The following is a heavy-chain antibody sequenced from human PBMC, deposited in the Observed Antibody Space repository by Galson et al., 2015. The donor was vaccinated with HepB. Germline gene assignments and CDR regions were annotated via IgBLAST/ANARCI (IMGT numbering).Heavy chain of an antibody. CDR1: GFTFSSYA. D-gene: IGHD3-10*01. J-gene: IGHJ6*02. V-gene: IGHV3-30-3*01. Sequence: SLRLSCAASGFTFSSYAMHWVRQAPGKGLEWVAVISYDGSNKYYADSVKGRFTISRDNSKNTLYLQMNSLRAEDTAVYYCAREGYYGSGSYSGMDVWGQGTTVTVSS. CDR3: AREGYYGSGSYSGMDV. CDR2: ISYDGSNK.